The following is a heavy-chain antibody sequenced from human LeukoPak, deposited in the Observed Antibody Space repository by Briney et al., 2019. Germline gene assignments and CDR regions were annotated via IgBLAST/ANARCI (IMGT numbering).Heavy chain of an antibody. CDR3: ARDAFLSAGGTWNWFDP. CDR2: INPNSGDT. Sequence: GASVKVSCKASGYTFTGYYMHWVRQAPGQGLEWMGWINPNSGDTNYAQKFQGRVTMTRDTSISTAYMELSRLRSDDTAVYYCARDAFLSAGGTWNWFDPWGQGTLVTVSS. J-gene: IGHJ5*02. D-gene: IGHD6-13*01. CDR1: GYTFTGYY. V-gene: IGHV1-2*02.